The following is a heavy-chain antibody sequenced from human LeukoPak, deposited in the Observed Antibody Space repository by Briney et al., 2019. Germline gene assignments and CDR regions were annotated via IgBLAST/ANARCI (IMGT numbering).Heavy chain of an antibody. CDR2: IRQDGSEN. J-gene: IGHJ4*02. CDR1: GFTFGTYW. CDR3: ARDASWNDGRGLDN. V-gene: IGHV3-7*03. D-gene: IGHD1-1*01. Sequence: PGGSLRLSCAASGFTFGTYWMSWVRQAPGKGLEWVATIRQDGSENHYVDSVEGRFTVSRDNAKNSLYLQMNSLRAEDTAIYFCARDASWNDGRGLDNWGQGTLVTVSS.